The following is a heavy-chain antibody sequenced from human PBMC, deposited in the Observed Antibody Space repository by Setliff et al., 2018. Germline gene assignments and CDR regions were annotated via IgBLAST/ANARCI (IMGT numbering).Heavy chain of an antibody. D-gene: IGHD3-3*01. J-gene: IGHJ6*03. CDR2: IYPGDSNT. CDR3: ARQGWVSIDCQYYPYYYMDV. V-gene: IGHV5-51*01. Sequence: PGESLKISCKGSGYSFTNYWIGWVRQMPGKGLEWMGIIYPGDSNTRYSPSFQGQVTISVDKSISTAYLQWSSLKASDTAIYYCARQGWVSIDCQYYPYYYMDVRGKGTPVTVSS. CDR1: GYSFTNYW.